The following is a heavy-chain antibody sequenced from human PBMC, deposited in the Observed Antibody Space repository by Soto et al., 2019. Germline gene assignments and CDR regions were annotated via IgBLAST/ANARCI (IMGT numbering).Heavy chain of an antibody. D-gene: IGHD3-3*01. J-gene: IGHJ6*02. Sequence: SETLSLTCTVSGGSISSYYWSWIRQPPGKGLEWIGYIYYSGSTNYNPSLKSRVTISVDTSKNQFSLKLSSATAADTAVYYCARDGQTIFGRYGMDVWGQGTTVTVSS. CDR2: IYYSGST. CDR3: ARDGQTIFGRYGMDV. CDR1: GGSISSYY. V-gene: IGHV4-59*01.